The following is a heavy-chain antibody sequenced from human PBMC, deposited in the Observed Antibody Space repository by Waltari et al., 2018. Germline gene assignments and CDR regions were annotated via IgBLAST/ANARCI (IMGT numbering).Heavy chain of an antibody. V-gene: IGHV3-21*01. CDR2: ISSSSSYI. D-gene: IGHD6-19*01. J-gene: IGHJ4*02. Sequence: EVQLVESGGGLVKPGGSLRLYCAASGFTFSIYSMNWVRQAPGKGLEWVSSISSSSSYIYYADSVKGRFTISRDNAKNSLYLQMNSLRAEDTAVYYCARSSGWSYFDYWGQGTLVTVSS. CDR1: GFTFSIYS. CDR3: ARSSGWSYFDY.